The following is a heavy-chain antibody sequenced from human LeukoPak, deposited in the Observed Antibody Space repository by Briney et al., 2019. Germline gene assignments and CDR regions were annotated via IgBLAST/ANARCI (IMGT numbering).Heavy chain of an antibody. J-gene: IGHJ6*02. CDR2: MNPNSGNT. CDR3: ARDADSSSWSMYYYYGMDV. V-gene: IGHV1-8*01. Sequence: ASVKVSCKASGYTFTSYDINWVRQATGQGLEWMGWMNPNSGNTGYAQKFQGRVTMTRNTSISTAYMELSSLRAEDTAVYYCARDADSSSWSMYYYYGMDVWGQGTTVTVSS. D-gene: IGHD6-13*01. CDR1: GYTFTSYD.